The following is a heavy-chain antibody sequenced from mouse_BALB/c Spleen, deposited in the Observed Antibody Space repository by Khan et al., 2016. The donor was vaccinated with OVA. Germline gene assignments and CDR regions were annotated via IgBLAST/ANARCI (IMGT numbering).Heavy chain of an antibody. CDR3: VSSTYRYAFAY. CDR2: MIYSGYT. CDR1: GDSITSGY. V-gene: IGHV3-8*02. D-gene: IGHD2-14*01. J-gene: IGHJ3*01. Sequence: EVQLQESGPSLVQPSQTLSLTCSVTGDSITSGYWSWIRKFPGNKLEYMGYMIYSGYTYYNPSLKSRVSITRHTSKNQYYLQLNSVTTEDTATYYCVSSTYRYAFAYWGQGTLVTVSA.